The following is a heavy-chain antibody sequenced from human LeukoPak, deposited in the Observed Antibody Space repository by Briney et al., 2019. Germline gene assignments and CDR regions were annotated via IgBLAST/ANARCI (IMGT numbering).Heavy chain of an antibody. D-gene: IGHD2-15*01. CDR3: ARYLGSGWFDP. CDR1: GFPFTSHW. V-gene: IGHV3-7*02. J-gene: IGHJ5*02. Sequence: PGGSLRLSCTASGFPFTSHWMTWVRQAPGRGLEWVASIKQDGSDKYYVDSVKGRFTISRDNAKNTLYLQMNSLRVEDTAVYYCARYLGSGWFDPWGQGTLVTVSS. CDR2: IKQDGSDK.